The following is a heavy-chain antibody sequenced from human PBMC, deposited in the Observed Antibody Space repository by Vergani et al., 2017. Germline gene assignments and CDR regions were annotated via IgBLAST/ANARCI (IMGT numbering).Heavy chain of an antibody. CDR1: GFTFSSYS. V-gene: IGHV3-21*04. D-gene: IGHD6-6*01. CDR3: ATQGEGQLVLGFFPD. CDR2: ISSSSSYI. J-gene: IGHJ4*02. Sequence: EVQLVESGGGLVQPGGSLRLSCAASGFTFSSYSMNWVRQAPGKGLDWVSSISSSSSYIYYADSVKGRFTISRDNAKNSLYLQMNSLRAEDTAVYYCATQGEGQLVLGFFPDWGQGTLVTVSS.